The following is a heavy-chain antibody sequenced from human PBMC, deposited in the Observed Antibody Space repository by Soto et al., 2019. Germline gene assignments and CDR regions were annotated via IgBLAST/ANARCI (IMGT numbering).Heavy chain of an antibody. Sequence: PGGSLRLSCAASGFTFSSYWMTWVRQAPGKGLEWVANIKQDGSEKYFVDSVKGRFTISRDNAKNSQYLQMNSLRAEDTAVYYCARDWVWGGSSRFDYWGQGILVTVSS. V-gene: IGHV3-7*03. CDR3: ARDWVWGGSSRFDY. D-gene: IGHD3-16*01. CDR2: IKQDGSEK. J-gene: IGHJ4*02. CDR1: GFTFSSYW.